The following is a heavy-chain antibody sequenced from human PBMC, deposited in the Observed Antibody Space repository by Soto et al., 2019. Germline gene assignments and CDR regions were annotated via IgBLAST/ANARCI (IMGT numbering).Heavy chain of an antibody. V-gene: IGHV3-33*01. D-gene: IGHD5-18*01. CDR2: IWYDGSNK. CDR1: GFTFSSYG. CDR3: ARDFRGYSYGFGMDV. J-gene: IGHJ6*02. Sequence: PGGSLRLSCAASGFTFSSYGMHWVRQAPGKGLEWVAVIWYDGSNKYYADSVKGRFTISRDNSKNTLYLQMNSLRAEDTAVYYCARDFRGYSYGFGMDVWGQGTTVTSP.